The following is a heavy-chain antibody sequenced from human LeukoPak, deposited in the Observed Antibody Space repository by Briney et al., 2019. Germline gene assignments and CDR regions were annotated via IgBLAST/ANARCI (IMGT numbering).Heavy chain of an antibody. J-gene: IGHJ4*02. D-gene: IGHD6-19*01. CDR1: GGSISSSNW. CDR3: ARDNPRTTGYSSGSSFDF. Sequence: SGTLSLTCAVSGGSISSSNWWIWLRQPPGKGLEWIGEIYHSGGGGTNYNPSLKSRATISIDNAKNQFSLKVRSVTAADTAVYFCARDNPRTTGYSSGSSFDFWGQGTLVTVSS. CDR2: IYHSGGGGT. V-gene: IGHV4-4*02.